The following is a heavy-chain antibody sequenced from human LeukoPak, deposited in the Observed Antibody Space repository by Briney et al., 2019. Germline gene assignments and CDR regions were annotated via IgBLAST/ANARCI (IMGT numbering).Heavy chain of an antibody. CDR3: ASLSGSYDRIDY. D-gene: IGHD1-26*01. J-gene: IGHJ4*02. CDR2: IYYSGST. Sequence: SETLSLTCTVSGGSISSYYWSWIRQPPGKGLEWIGYIYYSGSTNYNPSLKRRVTISVDTSKNQFSLKLRSVTAADTDVYYCASLSGSYDRIDYRGQGTLVTVSS. V-gene: IGHV4-59*01. CDR1: GGSISSYY.